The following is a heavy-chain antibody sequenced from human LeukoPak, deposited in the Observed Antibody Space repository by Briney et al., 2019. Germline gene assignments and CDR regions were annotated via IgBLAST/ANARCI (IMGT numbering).Heavy chain of an antibody. Sequence: PSETLSLTCTVSGGSISSSSYYWGWIRQPPGKGLEWIGSIYYSGSTYYNPSLKRRVTISVDSSKNQFSLRLSSVTAADTAVYYCARHEEEDGRNAKTFWYWGQGTLVTVTS. CDR2: IYYSGST. CDR3: ARHEEEDGRNAKTFWY. D-gene: IGHD3-3*01. J-gene: IGHJ4*02. V-gene: IGHV4-39*01. CDR1: GGSISSSSYY.